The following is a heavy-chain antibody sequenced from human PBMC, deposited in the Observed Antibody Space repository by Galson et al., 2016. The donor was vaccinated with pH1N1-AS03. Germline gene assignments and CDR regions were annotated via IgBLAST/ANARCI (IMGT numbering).Heavy chain of an antibody. Sequence: SLRLSCAASGFTFSTYAMGWVRQAPGKGLEWVSALGGSGSSTFYADSVKGRFTVSRDSSKNTLYLQLNSLRAEDTAVYSCAKFRGGHYPQYYFDYWGQGALVTVSS. CDR1: GFTFSTYA. CDR3: AKFRGGHYPQYYFDY. D-gene: IGHD2-15*01. CDR2: LGGSGSST. V-gene: IGHV3-23*01. J-gene: IGHJ4*02.